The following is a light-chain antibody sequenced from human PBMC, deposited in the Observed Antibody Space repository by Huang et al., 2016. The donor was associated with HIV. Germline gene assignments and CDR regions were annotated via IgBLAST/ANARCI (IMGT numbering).Light chain of an antibody. Sequence: DIVMTQSPDSLAVSLGERATINCKSSQSIFYSSNNKNYVAWYQQKPGQPPKLLIYWASTRETGGPDRVSGSGSGTDFTLSSSSLQAEDVAVYYCHQYHSIPLTFGGGTRVEIK. CDR1: QSIFYSSNNKNY. J-gene: IGKJ4*01. CDR2: WAS. V-gene: IGKV4-1*01. CDR3: HQYHSIPLT.